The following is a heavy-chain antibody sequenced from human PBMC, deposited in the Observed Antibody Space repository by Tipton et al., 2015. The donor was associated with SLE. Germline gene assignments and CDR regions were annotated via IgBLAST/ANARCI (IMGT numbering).Heavy chain of an antibody. CDR3: VRVEDYYDSSGYDY. D-gene: IGHD3-22*01. CDR2: IYYSGST. Sequence: TLSLTCTVSGGSISSHYWSWIRQPPGKGLEWIGYIYYSGSTYYNQSLKSRVTISVDTSKNQLSLKLSSVTAADTAVYYCVRVEDYYDSSGYDYWGQGTLVTFSS. V-gene: IGHV4-59*08. CDR1: GGSISSHY. J-gene: IGHJ4*02.